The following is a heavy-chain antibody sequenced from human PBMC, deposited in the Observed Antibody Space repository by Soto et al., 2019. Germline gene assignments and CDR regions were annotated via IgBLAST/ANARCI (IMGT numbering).Heavy chain of an antibody. D-gene: IGHD2-2*01. CDR1: GYTFASYA. V-gene: IGHV1-18*01. CDR3: ARDPPPPAY. J-gene: IGHJ4*02. Sequence: QVQLVQSGAEVKKPGASVKVSCKASGYTFASYAISWMRQAPGQGLEWMGWSSAYNGNTNYAQNLQGRVTMTTDTSTSTAYTELRSLRSDDTAVYYCARDPPPPAYWGQGTLVTVSS. CDR2: SSAYNGNT.